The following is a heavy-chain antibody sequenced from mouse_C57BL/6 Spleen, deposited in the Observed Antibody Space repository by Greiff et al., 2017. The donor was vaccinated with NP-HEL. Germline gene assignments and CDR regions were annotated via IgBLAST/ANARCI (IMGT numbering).Heavy chain of an antibody. Sequence: QVQLKQSGAELVRPGASVTLSCKASGYTFTDYEMHWVKQTPVHGLEWIGAIDPETGGTAYNQKFKGKAILTADKSSRTAYMELRSLASEDSAVDYCTRSGYGSSYWYFDVWGTGTTVTVSS. V-gene: IGHV1-15*01. J-gene: IGHJ1*03. CDR3: TRSGYGSSYWYFDV. CDR2: IDPETGGT. D-gene: IGHD1-1*01. CDR1: GYTFTDYE.